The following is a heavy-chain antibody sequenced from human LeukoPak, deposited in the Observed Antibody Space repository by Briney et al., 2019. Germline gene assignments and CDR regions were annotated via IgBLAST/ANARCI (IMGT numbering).Heavy chain of an antibody. V-gene: IGHV3-30-3*01. CDR1: GFTFSSYA. J-gene: IGHJ4*02. CDR3: AKEEGKFVVVPAAL. CDR2: ISYDGSNK. D-gene: IGHD2-2*01. Sequence: PGRSLRLSCAASGFTFSSYAMHWVRQAPGKGLEWVAVISYDGSNKYYADSVKGRFTISRDNSKNTLYLQMNSLRAEDTAVYYCAKEEGKFVVVPAALWGQGTLVTVSS.